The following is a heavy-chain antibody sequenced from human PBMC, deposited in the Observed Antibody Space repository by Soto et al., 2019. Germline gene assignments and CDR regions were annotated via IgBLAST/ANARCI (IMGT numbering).Heavy chain of an antibody. CDR2: ISSSSSYI. V-gene: IGHV3-21*01. J-gene: IGHJ4*02. CDR3: ARLLIESSGWPLDY. CDR1: GFTFSSYS. Sequence: GGSLRLSCAASGFTFSSYSMNWVRQAPGKGLEWVSSISSSSSYIYYADSVKGRFTISRDNAKNSLYLQMNSLRAEDTAVYYCARLLIESSGWPLDYWGQGTLVTVSS. D-gene: IGHD6-19*01.